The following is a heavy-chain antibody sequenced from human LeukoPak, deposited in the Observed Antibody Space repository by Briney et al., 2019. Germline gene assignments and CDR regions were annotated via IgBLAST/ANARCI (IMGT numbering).Heavy chain of an antibody. Sequence: GSLRLSCAASGFTFSSYTMHWVRQAPGKGLEWVAFIRYDGSNKYYADSVKGRFTISRDNSKNTLYLQMNSLRAEDTAVYYCAKDSFTYYYDSSGYSFDYWGQGTLVTVSS. D-gene: IGHD3-22*01. CDR2: IRYDGSNK. V-gene: IGHV3-30*02. CDR1: GFTFSSYT. J-gene: IGHJ4*02. CDR3: AKDSFTYYYDSSGYSFDY.